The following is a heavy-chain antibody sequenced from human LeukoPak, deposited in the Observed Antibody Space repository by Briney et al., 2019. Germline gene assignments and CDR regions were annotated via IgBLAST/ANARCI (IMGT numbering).Heavy chain of an antibody. Sequence: GGSLRLSCAASGFTFSNYWMTWVRQAPGKGLEWISYISNSSGTIHYADSVKGRFTISRDNANNSLYLQMNCLRAEDTAVYYCARRKSTMVRGVKRYYFDYWGQGTLVTVSS. D-gene: IGHD3-10*01. V-gene: IGHV3-48*01. J-gene: IGHJ4*02. CDR2: ISNSSGTI. CDR1: GFTFSNYW. CDR3: ARRKSTMVRGVKRYYFDY.